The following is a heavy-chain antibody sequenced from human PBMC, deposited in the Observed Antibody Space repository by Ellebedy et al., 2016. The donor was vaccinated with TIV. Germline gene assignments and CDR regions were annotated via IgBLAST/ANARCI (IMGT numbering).Heavy chain of an antibody. CDR1: GGSFSGYY. Sequence: MPSETLSLTCAVAGGSFSGYYWSWIRQPPGKGLEWIGEINYGGSSTYNPSLKSRVTLSVDTSKKEFSLRLPSVTAADTAVYYCARGATHRRSTVITNFDCWGQGTLVTVSS. J-gene: IGHJ4*02. CDR3: ARGATHRRSTVITNFDC. D-gene: IGHD4-23*01. V-gene: IGHV4-34*01. CDR2: INYGGSS.